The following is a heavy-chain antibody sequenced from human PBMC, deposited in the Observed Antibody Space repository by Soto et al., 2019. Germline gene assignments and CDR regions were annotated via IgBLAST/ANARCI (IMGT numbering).Heavy chain of an antibody. CDR2: ILHSGST. Sequence: SSETLSLTCAVSGGSLSGYYWTWIRQSPVKGLEWIGEILHSGSTNYNPSLKSRVTISVDTSKDQFSLKLTSVTAADTAVYYCARVASGGTYDAFDIWGQGTMVTVSS. CDR1: GGSLSGYY. CDR3: ARVASGGTYDAFDI. D-gene: IGHD2-15*01. V-gene: IGHV4-34*12. J-gene: IGHJ3*02.